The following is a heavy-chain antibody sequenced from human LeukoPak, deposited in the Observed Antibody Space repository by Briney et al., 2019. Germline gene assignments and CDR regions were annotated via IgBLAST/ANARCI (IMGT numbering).Heavy chain of an antibody. CDR3: AGNSNYGYKFFL. D-gene: IGHD4-11*01. V-gene: IGHV3-11*01. CDR1: GFSFSDYY. CDR2: ISDSSSTI. J-gene: IGHJ4*02. Sequence: GGSLRLSCAASGFSFSDYYMSWIRQAPGKGLEWVSYISDSSSTIYYADSVKGRFTISRDNAKNSMYLQMNSLRAEDTAVYYCAGNSNYGYKFFLWGQGTLVTVSS.